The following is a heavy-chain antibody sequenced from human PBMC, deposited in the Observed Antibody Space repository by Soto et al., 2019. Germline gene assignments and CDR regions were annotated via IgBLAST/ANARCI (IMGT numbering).Heavy chain of an antibody. CDR3: VRQGFGRLHGLVDV. CDR1: DDSSSNYK. Sequence: ASETLSLTCTVSDDSSSNYKWSWIRQPPGRRLEWIGYIDSNGGTSYNPSLQSRVTISIDTSTKQSFLKLSSVTAADTAVYYCVRQGFGRLHGLVDVWGQGTTVTVSS. V-gene: IGHV4-59*08. CDR2: IDSNGGT. J-gene: IGHJ6*02. D-gene: IGHD3-10*01.